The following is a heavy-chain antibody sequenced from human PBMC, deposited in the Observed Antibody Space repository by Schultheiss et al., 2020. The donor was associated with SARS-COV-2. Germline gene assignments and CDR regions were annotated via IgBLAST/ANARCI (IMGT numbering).Heavy chain of an antibody. J-gene: IGHJ4*02. CDR2: IYYSGST. V-gene: IGHV4-30-4*01. CDR3: AKELGYCSGGSCYPGTTVTTRTLTARGGFDY. Sequence: SETLSLTCTVSGGSISSGGYSWSWIRQPPGKGLEWIGYIYYSGSTYYNPSLKSRVSISVDTSKNQFSLRLSSVTAADTAVYYCAKELGYCSGGSCYPGTTVTTRTLTARGGFDYWGQGTLVTVSS. CDR1: GGSISSGGYS. D-gene: IGHD2-15*01.